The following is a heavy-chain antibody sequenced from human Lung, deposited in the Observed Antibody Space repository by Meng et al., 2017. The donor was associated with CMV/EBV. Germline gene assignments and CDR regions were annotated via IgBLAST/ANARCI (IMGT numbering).Heavy chain of an antibody. CDR3: ARAYCSSHRCWGYYYGMDV. CDR2: INPGIGGT. CDR1: GYAFTDYY. V-gene: IGHV1-2*02. Sequence: ASXXVSXKASGYAFTDYYIHWVRQAPGQGLEWMGWINPGIGGTNFAQKFEGRVTVTRDTSISTAYMELSRLRSDDTAIYYCARAYCSSHRCWGYYYGMDVWXQGTXVTVSS. D-gene: IGHD2-2*01. J-gene: IGHJ6*02.